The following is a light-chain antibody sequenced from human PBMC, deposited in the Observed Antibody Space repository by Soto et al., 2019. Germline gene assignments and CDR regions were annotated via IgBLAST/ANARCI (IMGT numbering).Light chain of an antibody. V-gene: IGKV3-20*01. Sequence: ETVLTQSPGTLSLSPGERATISCRASQSIGSSYLAWYQQKPGQAPRLLIYDASSRATGIPDRFSGSGSGTDFTLIICRLEPEDFAVYYCQQYGNSPQTFGQGTKVDIK. CDR2: DAS. CDR1: QSIGSSY. CDR3: QQYGNSPQT. J-gene: IGKJ2*01.